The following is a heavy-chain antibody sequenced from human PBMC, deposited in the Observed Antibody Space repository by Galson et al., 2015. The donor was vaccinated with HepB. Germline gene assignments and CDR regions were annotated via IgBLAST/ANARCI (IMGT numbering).Heavy chain of an antibody. CDR3: AKVHRDDYDTSAPDY. J-gene: IGHJ4*02. CDR1: GFTFSSYA. CDR2: ISGSGEDT. Sequence: SLRLSCAASGFTFSSYAMTWVRQAPGKGLEWISTISGSGEDTYYADSVKGRFPISRDNSKNTLYLQMDSLRVEDTAIYYCAKVHRDDYDTSAPDYGGQGTLVTVSS. D-gene: IGHD3-22*01. V-gene: IGHV3-23*01.